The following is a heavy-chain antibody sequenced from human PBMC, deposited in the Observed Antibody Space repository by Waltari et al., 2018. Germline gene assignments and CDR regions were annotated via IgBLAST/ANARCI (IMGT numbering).Heavy chain of an antibody. D-gene: IGHD6-6*01. V-gene: IGHV1-69*04. CDR3: ARDTGSSGYYFDY. J-gene: IGHJ4*02. CDR2: INPILGTT. Sequence: QVQLVQSGAEVKKPGSSVKVSCKASGGTFWSYAIRWVRQAPGQGLEWMGRINPILGTTNYAQKFQGRVTITADKSTSTAYMELSSLRSEDTAVYYCARDTGSSGYYFDYWGQGTLVTVSS. CDR1: GGTFWSYA.